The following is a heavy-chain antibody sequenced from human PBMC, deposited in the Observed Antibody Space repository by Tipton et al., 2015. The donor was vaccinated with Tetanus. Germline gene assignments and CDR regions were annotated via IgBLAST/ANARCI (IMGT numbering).Heavy chain of an antibody. D-gene: IGHD3-10*01. CDR1: GGTFNSYA. V-gene: IGHV1-69*06. CDR3: AGGLVRWYEP. J-gene: IGHJ5*02. CDR2: IFPQFGTS. Sequence: QSGAEVKKPGASVRVSCKTSGGTFNSYAISWVRQAPGQGLEWMGGIFPQFGTSNYAPKFQDRVTMTADTSTGTVYMDLSSLRSDDAAVYSCAGGLVRWYEPWGRGTLVSVSS.